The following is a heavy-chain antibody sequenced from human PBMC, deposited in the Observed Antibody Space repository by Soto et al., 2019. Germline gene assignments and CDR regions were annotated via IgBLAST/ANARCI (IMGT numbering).Heavy chain of an antibody. D-gene: IGHD3-22*01. V-gene: IGHV4-59*01. CDR1: GGSISSYY. CDR2: IYYSGST. J-gene: IGHJ4*02. Sequence: SETLSLTCTVSGGSISSYYWSWIRQPPGKGLEWIGYIYYSGSTNYNPSLKSRVTISVDTSKSQFSLKLSSVTAADTAVYYCARDHYDSSGYYSYFDYWGQGTLVTVSA. CDR3: ARDHYDSSGYYSYFDY.